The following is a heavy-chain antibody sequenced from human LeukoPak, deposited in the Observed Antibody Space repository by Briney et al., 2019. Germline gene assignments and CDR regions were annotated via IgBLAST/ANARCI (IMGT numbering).Heavy chain of an antibody. V-gene: IGHV1-46*01. J-gene: IGHJ4*02. CDR1: GYTFTSYY. CDR2: INPSGGTT. CDR3: AISPEYYDSSGYYYPFDY. D-gene: IGHD3-22*01. Sequence: ASVTVSCKASGYTFTSYYMHWVRQAPGQGLEWMGVINPSGGTTNYAQKFQGRVTITRDMSTSTVYMELSSLRPEDTAVYYCAISPEYYDSSGYYYPFDYWGQGTLVTVSS.